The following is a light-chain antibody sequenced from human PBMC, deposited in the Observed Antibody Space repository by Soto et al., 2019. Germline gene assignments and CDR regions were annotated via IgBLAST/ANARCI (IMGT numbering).Light chain of an antibody. CDR2: HAS. Sequence: DIQMTQSPSSLSASIGDRVTITCQASQNITNNLSWYQQKPGKAPNLLIYHASKLAKGVTSRFSGSGSGTDFTFTISWLQPEDIATYYCQQYENFPFTFGPGTKVDIK. CDR1: QNITNN. V-gene: IGKV1-33*01. CDR3: QQYENFPFT. J-gene: IGKJ3*01.